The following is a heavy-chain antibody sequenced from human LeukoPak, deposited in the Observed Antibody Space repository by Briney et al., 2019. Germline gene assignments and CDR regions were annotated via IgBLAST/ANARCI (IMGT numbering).Heavy chain of an antibody. J-gene: IGHJ6*02. V-gene: IGHV3-23*01. CDR3: AKDGPYYYDSSGYYSTGYYYYGMDV. D-gene: IGHD3-22*01. Sequence: GGSLRLSCAASGFTFSSYAMSWVRQAPGKGLEWVSAISGSGGSTYYADSVKGRFTISRDNSKNTLYLQMNSLRAEDTAVYYCAKDGPYYYDSSGYYSTGYYYYGMDVWGQGTTVTVSS. CDR2: ISGSGGST. CDR1: GFTFSSYA.